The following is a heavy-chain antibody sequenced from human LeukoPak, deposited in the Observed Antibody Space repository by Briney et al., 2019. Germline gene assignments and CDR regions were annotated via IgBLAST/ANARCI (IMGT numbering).Heavy chain of an antibody. V-gene: IGHV3-21*01. Sequence: GGSLRLSCAASGFTPSSYSMNWVRQAPGKGLERGSWICSSRSYIFYADSLRGPFTVSRDNAKSSLYLQMDSLRAEDTGVYYCATYDFWSGGALAYYYGMGVWGQGTTVTVSS. CDR1: GFTPSSYS. D-gene: IGHD3-3*01. CDR3: ATYDFWSGGALAYYYGMGV. CDR2: ICSSRSYI. J-gene: IGHJ6*02.